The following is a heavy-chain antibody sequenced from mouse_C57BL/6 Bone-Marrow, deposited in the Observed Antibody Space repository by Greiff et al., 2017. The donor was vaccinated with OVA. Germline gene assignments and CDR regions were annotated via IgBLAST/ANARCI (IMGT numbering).Heavy chain of an antibody. CDR3: ARRDHYRGYIDY. V-gene: IGHV5-17*01. CDR1: GFTFSDYG. D-gene: IGHD1-1*02. J-gene: IGHJ2*02. CDR2: ISSGSSTI. Sequence: EVQGVESGGGLVKPGGSLKLSCAASGFTFSDYGMHWVRQAPEKGLEWVAYISSGSSTIYYADTVKGRFTISRDNTKDTLFMKMPSLRSEDTAMCYCARRDHYRGYIDYWGQGTSLTVSS.